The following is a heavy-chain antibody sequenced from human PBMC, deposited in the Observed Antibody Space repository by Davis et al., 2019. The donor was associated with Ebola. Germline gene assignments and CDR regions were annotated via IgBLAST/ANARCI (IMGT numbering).Heavy chain of an antibody. CDR3: AKGPSLYRYYYGSGKFDY. CDR2: ISYDGSNK. Sequence: GESLKISCAASGFTFSGYAIHWVRQAPGKGLEWVAFISYDGSNKYYADSVRGRFTIYRDNSKNTLYLQMNSLRAEDTAVYYCAKGPSLYRYYYGSGKFDYWGQGTLVTVSS. J-gene: IGHJ4*02. D-gene: IGHD3-10*01. CDR1: GFTFSGYA. V-gene: IGHV3-30*18.